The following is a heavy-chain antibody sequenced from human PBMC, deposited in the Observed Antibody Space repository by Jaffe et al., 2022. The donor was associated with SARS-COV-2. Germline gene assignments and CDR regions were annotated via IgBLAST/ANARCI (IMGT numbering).Heavy chain of an antibody. V-gene: IGHV1-2*06. CDR3: ARGGSIMITFGGVRTHYYYYGMDV. D-gene: IGHD3-16*01. CDR2: INPNSGGT. Sequence: QVQLVQSGAEVKKPGASVKVSCKASGYTFTGYYMHWVRQAPGQGLEWMGRINPNSGGTNYAQKFQGRVTMTRDTSISTAYMELSRLRSDDTAVYYCARGGSIMITFGGVRTHYYYYGMDVWGQGTTVTVSS. CDR1: GYTFTGYY. J-gene: IGHJ6*02.